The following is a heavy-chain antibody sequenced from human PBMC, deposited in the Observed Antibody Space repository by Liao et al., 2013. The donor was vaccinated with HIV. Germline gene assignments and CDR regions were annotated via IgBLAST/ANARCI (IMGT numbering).Heavy chain of an antibody. Sequence: QVQLQESGPGLVKPSETLSLTCAVSGDSIGVYYWSWVRQPQGKGLEWIAYIYYKGTTYYNPSLKSRVTMSVDTSKNQFSLKLSSVTAADTAVYFCARVALRARGVITFDYWGREAWSPSPQ. J-gene: IGHJ4*02. CDR3: ARVALRARGVITFDY. CDR1: GDSIGVYY. V-gene: IGHV4-59*13. D-gene: IGHD3-10*01. CDR2: IYYKGTT.